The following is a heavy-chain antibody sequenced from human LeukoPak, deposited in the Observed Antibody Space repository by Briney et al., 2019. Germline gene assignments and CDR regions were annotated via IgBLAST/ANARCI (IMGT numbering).Heavy chain of an antibody. CDR1: GFTFSRHA. CDR3: AKGDDIGKHPTRAYYFDT. J-gene: IGHJ4*02. V-gene: IGHV3-23*01. Sequence: GGSLRLSCAASGFTFSRHAMSWVRQAPGKGLEWVSTTGLNSVNTLCAESVQGRFSISRDNSKNTLDLQMDNLRVDDTAVYYCAKGDDIGKHPTRAYYFDTWGQGSLVTVSS. D-gene: IGHD5-24*01. CDR2: TGLNSVNT.